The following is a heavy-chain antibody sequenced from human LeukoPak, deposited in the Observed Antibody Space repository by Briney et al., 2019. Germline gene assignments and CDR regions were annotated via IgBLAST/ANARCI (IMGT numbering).Heavy chain of an antibody. V-gene: IGHV4-59*08. CDR1: GGSISSYY. Sequence: SETLSLTCTVSGGSISSYYWSWIRQPPGKGLEWIGYIYYSGSTNYNPSLKSRVTISVDTSKNQFSLKLSSVTAADTAVYYCARRIAAAEGMDVWGQGTTVTVSS. CDR3: ARRIAAAEGMDV. CDR2: IYYSGST. J-gene: IGHJ6*02. D-gene: IGHD6-13*01.